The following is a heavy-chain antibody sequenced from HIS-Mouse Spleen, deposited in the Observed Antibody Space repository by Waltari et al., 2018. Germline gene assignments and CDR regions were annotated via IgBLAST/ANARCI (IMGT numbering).Heavy chain of an antibody. CDR3: AREIPYSSSWYDWYFDL. D-gene: IGHD6-13*01. V-gene: IGHV4-38-2*02. CDR2: IYHSGST. J-gene: IGHJ2*01. CDR1: GYSISSGYY. Sequence: QVQLQESGPGLVKPSETLSLTCTVSGYSISSGYYWGWIRQPPGKGLEWIGSIYHSGSTYNNPSLKSRVTISVETSKTQFSLKLSSVTAADTAVYYCAREIPYSSSWYDWYFDLWGRGTLVTVSS.